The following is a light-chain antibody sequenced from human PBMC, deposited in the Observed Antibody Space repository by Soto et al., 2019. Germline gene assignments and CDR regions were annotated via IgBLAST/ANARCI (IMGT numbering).Light chain of an antibody. CDR2: EAS. Sequence: DIQMTHSPSTLSASVGDRVTITCRASQSISRGLAWYQQKPGKAPKLLIYEASNLETGVPSRFSGTGSGTKCTLTISSLQPDDFATYYCQPYSSYSPRTFVQGTKVEIK. J-gene: IGKJ1*01. CDR3: QPYSSYSPRT. V-gene: IGKV1-5*03. CDR1: QSISRG.